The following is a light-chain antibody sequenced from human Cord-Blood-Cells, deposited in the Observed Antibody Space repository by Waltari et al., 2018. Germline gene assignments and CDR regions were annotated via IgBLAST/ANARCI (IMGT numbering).Light chain of an antibody. CDR3: CSYAGSYTFYVV. V-gene: IGLV2-11*01. CDR1: SSDVGGYNY. Sequence: QSALTQPRSVSGSPGQSVTISCTGTSSDVGGYNYVSWYQQHPGKAPKLMIYDVSKPPSGVPDRFAGSKARNTASLTISGLQAEDEADYYCCSYAGSYTFYVVFGGGTKLTVL. J-gene: IGLJ2*01. CDR2: DVS.